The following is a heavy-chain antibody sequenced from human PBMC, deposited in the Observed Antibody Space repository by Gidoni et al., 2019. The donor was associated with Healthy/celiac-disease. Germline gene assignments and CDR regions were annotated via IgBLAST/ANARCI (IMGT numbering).Heavy chain of an antibody. CDR2: IYYSGST. V-gene: IGHV4-39*01. CDR3: ARHSRDIVVVPAATIDY. Sequence: QLQLQESGPGLVKPSETLSLTCTVSGGSIRSRSYYWGWIRQPPGKGLEWIGSIYYSGSTYYNPSLKSRVTISVDTSKNQFSLKLSSVTAADTAVYYCARHSRDIVVVPAATIDYWGQGTLVTVSS. CDR1: GGSIRSRSYY. D-gene: IGHD2-2*01. J-gene: IGHJ4*02.